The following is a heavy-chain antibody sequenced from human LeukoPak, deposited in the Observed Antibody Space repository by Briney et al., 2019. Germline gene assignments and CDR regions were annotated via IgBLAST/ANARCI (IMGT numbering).Heavy chain of an antibody. CDR3: ARRYPGGVFGPGYGMDV. D-gene: IGHD3/OR15-3a*01. J-gene: IGHJ6*02. V-gene: IGHV1-8*01. Sequence: ASVKVSCKASRCTFTSYDINWVRQATGQGLEWMGWMNPSSGNTGYAQKFQGRVTMTRNTSISTAYMELSSLRSEDTAVYYCARRYPGGVFGPGYGMDVWGQGTTVTVSS. CDR1: RCTFTSYD. CDR2: MNPSSGNT.